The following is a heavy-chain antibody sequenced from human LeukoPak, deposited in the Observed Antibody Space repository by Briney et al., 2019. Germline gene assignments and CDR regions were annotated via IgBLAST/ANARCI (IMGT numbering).Heavy chain of an antibody. CDR2: MNPNSGNT. V-gene: IGHV1-8*01. CDR3: ASSRWGNMDV. D-gene: IGHD7-27*01. Sequence: GASVTVSCKASGYTFTSYDINWVRQAPGQGLEGMGWMNPNSGNTGYAQTFQGRVTMTRNTSISTAYMELSSLRSEDTAVYYCASSRWGNMDVWGQGTAVTVSS. J-gene: IGHJ6*02. CDR1: GYTFTSYD.